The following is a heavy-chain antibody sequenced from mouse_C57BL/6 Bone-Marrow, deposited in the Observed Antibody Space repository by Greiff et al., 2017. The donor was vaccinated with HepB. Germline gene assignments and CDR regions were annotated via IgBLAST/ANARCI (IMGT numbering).Heavy chain of an antibody. V-gene: IGHV2-9*01. Sequence: QVQLQQSGPGLVAPSQCLSITCTVSGFSFTSYGVDWVRQPPGKGLEWLGVIWGGGSTNYNSALMSRLSISKDNSKSQVFLKMNSLQTDDNAMYYCAKRGSAGYVRFAYWGQGTLVTDSA. CDR3: AKRGSAGYVRFAY. CDR2: IWGGGST. D-gene: IGHD3-2*02. J-gene: IGHJ3*01. CDR1: GFSFTSYG.